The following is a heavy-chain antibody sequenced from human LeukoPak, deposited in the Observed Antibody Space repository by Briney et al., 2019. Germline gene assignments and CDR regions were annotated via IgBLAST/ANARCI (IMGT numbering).Heavy chain of an antibody. CDR2: VIASGADT. V-gene: IGHV3-23*01. CDR1: GFTFSRYA. CDR3: AKGDSGDYAFDY. D-gene: IGHD4-17*01. Sequence: PGGSLRLSCAASGFTFSRYAMSWVPQGPGKGLERVSAVIASGADTYYADSVKGRFTISRDNSKKTMSLRMNSLRAEDTAVYYCAKGDSGDYAFDYWGRGILVIVSS. J-gene: IGHJ4*02.